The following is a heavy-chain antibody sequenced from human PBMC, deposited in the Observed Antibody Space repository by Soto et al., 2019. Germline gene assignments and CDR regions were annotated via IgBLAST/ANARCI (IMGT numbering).Heavy chain of an antibody. CDR2: ISGSGGST. Sequence: PGGSLRLSCAASGFTFSSYAMSWVRQAPGKGLEWVSAISGSGGSTYYADSVKGRFTISRDNSKNTLYLQMNSLRAEDTAVYYCARGLRYNWNGPGMDVWGQGTTVTVSS. CDR3: ARGLRYNWNGPGMDV. CDR1: GFTFSSYA. D-gene: IGHD1-20*01. J-gene: IGHJ6*02. V-gene: IGHV3-23*01.